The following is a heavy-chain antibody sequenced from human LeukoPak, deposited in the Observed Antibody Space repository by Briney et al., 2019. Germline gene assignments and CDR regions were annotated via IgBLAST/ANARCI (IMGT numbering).Heavy chain of an antibody. CDR2: INHSGSA. Sequence: SETLSLTCAVYGGSLSGSYWSWIRQPPGKGLEWIGEINHSGSANYNPSLKSRVTLSIAKSKNQFSLNLNAVTAADTAVYYCARARRDSGFYKVDYWGQGTLVTVSS. J-gene: IGHJ4*02. CDR1: GGSLSGSY. D-gene: IGHD3-3*01. CDR3: ARARRDSGFYKVDY. V-gene: IGHV4-34*01.